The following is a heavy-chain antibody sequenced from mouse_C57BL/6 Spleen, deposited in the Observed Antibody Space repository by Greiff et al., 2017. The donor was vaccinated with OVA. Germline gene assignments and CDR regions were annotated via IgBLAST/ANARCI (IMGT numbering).Heavy chain of an antibody. V-gene: IGHV14-3*01. CDR1: GFTIKNTY. J-gene: IGHJ1*03. D-gene: IGHD1-1*01. CDR2: IDPENGNT. CDR3: ARGGSSWYFDV. Sequence: EVQLMESVAELVRPGASVKLSCTASGFTIKNTYMHWVKQRHEKGLEWIGGIDPENGNTIYAPKFQGKATITADTSSNTAYLQLSSLTSEDTAIYYCARGGSSWYFDVWGTGTTVTVSS.